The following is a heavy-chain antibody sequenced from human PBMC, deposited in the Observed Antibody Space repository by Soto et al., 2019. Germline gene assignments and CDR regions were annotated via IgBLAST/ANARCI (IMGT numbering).Heavy chain of an antibody. J-gene: IGHJ4*02. V-gene: IGHV3-74*01. CDR3: AIQDCTNDVCLEAAVTVGGALEY. D-gene: IGHD2-8*01. CDR2: ISGDGTTT. CDR1: GFSIRKYW. Sequence: EVQLVESGGGLVQPGEALRLACAASGFSIRKYWMHWVRQAPGKGPVWVSYISGDGTTTDYAGSVKGRFTISRDNDKNTLFLKMDSLRVEDTAIYFCAIQDCTNDVCLEAAVTVGGALEYWGRGAQVTVSS.